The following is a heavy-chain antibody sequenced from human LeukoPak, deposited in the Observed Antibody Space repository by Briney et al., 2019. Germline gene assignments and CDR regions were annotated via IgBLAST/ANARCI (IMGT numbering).Heavy chain of an antibody. J-gene: IGHJ5*02. D-gene: IGHD4-23*01. V-gene: IGHV3-21*01. CDR1: GFTFSSYS. CDR2: ISSSSSYI. Sequence: GGSLRLSCAASGFTFSSYSMNWVRQAPGKGLEWVSSISSSSSYIYYADSVKGRFTISRGNAKNSLYLQMNSLRAEDTAVYYCARDLGGFVGNWFDPWGQGTLVTVSS. CDR3: ARDLGGFVGNWFDP.